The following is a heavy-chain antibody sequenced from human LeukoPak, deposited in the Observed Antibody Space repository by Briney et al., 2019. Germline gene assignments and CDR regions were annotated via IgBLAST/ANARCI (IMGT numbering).Heavy chain of an antibody. J-gene: IGHJ4*02. V-gene: IGHV4-59*08. CDR2: IYYSGST. Sequence: PSETLSLTCTVSGGSISSYYWSWIRQPPGKGLEWIGYIYYSGSTNYNPSLKSRATISVDTSKNQFSLKLSSVTAADTAVYYCARHARDGYIGYWGQGTLVTVSS. CDR3: ARHARDGYIGY. D-gene: IGHD5-24*01. CDR1: GGSISSYY.